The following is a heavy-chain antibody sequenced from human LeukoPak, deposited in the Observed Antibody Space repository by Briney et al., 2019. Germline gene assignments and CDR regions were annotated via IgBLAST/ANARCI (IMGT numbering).Heavy chain of an antibody. CDR2: IYSGGST. CDR3: ASSSGWYSRKFDY. CDR1: GFTVSSNY. J-gene: IGHJ4*02. D-gene: IGHD6-19*01. Sequence: GGSLRLSCAASGFTVSSNYMSWVRQAPGKGLEWVSVIYSGGSTYYADSVKGRLTISRDNSKNTLYLQMNSLRAEDTAVYYCASSSGWYSRKFDYWGQGTLVTVSS. V-gene: IGHV3-66*01.